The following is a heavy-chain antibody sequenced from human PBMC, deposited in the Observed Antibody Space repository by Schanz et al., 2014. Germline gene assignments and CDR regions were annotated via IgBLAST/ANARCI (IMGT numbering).Heavy chain of an antibody. D-gene: IGHD5-12*01. CDR3: ARGIGGYGANNYFDY. J-gene: IGHJ4*02. CDR2: INTGSGDT. V-gene: IGHV1-3*04. Sequence: QVHLVQSGAEVKRPGASVKVSCKASEYSFTSYSMHWVRQAPGQRLEWMGWINTGSGDTKYSQNFQGRVTITRDTSVSTAYMELSSLRSEDTAVYSCARGIGGYGANNYFDYWGQGTLVTVSS. CDR1: EYSFTSYS.